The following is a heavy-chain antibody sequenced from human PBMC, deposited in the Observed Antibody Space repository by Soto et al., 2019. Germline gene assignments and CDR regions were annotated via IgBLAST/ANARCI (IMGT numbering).Heavy chain of an antibody. CDR2: TYYRSKWYR. J-gene: IGHJ5*02. D-gene: IGHD1-26*01. Sequence: PSQTLSLTCVISGDSVSSNSAAWNWIRQSPSRGLECLGRTYYRSKWYREYAPSVKSRITINPDTSKNQFSRQLNPVSPEDTAVYYCARTVGWLDPWGQGSLVTVSS. V-gene: IGHV6-1*01. CDR1: GDSVSSNSAA. CDR3: ARTVGWLDP.